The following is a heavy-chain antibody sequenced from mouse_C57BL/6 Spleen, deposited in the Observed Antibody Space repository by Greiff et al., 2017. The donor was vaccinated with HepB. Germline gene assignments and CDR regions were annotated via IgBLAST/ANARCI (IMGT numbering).Heavy chain of an antibody. CDR1: GYTFTDYE. CDR2: IDPETGGT. Sequence: VKVVESGAELVRPGASVTLSCKASGYTFTDYEMHWVKQTPVHGLEWIGAIDPETGGTAYNQKFKGKAILTADKSSSTAYMELRSLTSEDSSVYYCTRGVVAHYYAMDYWGQGTSVTVSS. J-gene: IGHJ4*01. D-gene: IGHD1-1*01. V-gene: IGHV1-15*01. CDR3: TRGVVAHYYAMDY.